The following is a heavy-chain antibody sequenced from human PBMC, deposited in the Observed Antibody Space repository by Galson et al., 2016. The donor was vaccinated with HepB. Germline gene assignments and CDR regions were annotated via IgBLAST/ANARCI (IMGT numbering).Heavy chain of an antibody. Sequence: SLRLSCAASGFTFSTYSMNWVRQAPGRGLEWVSSISSTSSYIYYADSVKGRFTVSRDNAETSLYLQMNSLRAEDTAVYYCARVGGSQRICSHDCWGQGTLVTVSP. CDR1: GFTFSTYS. CDR3: ARVGGSQRICSHDC. D-gene: IGHD3-16*01. J-gene: IGHJ4*02. CDR2: ISSTSSYI. V-gene: IGHV3-21*01.